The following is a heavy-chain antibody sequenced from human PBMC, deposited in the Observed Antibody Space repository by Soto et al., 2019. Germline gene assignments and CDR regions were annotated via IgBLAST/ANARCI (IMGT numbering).Heavy chain of an antibody. D-gene: IGHD6-13*01. CDR3: ARVEQQLVDWFDP. CDR2: IYHSGST. V-gene: IGHV4-38-2*01. J-gene: IGHJ5*02. Sequence: PAETLSVPCAISVYSISSGYYWRRARQPPGKGLEWIGSIYHSGSTCYNPSLKSRVTISVDTSKNQFSLKLSSVTAADAAVYYCARVEQQLVDWFDPWGQGTMFTVSS. CDR1: VYSISSGYY.